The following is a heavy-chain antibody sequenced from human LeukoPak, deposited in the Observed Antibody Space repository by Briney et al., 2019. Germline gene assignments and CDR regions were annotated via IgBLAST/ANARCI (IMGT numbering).Heavy chain of an antibody. CDR3: VRVEVWPKDAFDV. J-gene: IGHJ3*01. V-gene: IGHV4-4*02. CDR2: IYHSGST. Sequence: SETLSLTCAVSGGSISSTNWWSWVRQPPGEGLEWIGEIYHSGSTNYNPSLKSRITISVDKSKNQFSLKLNSVTAADTAVYYCVRVEVWPKDAFDVWGQGTMVTVSS. D-gene: IGHD1-14*01. CDR1: GGSISSTNW.